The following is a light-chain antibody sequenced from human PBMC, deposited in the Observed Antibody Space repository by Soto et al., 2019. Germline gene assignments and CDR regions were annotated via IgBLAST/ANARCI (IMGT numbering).Light chain of an antibody. V-gene: IGKV1-5*03. Sequence: DIQMTQSPSTLSASVGDSVTITCRASQSISSWLAWYQQKPGKAPKLLIYKASSLESGVPSRFSGSGSGTVFTLTISSLQPDDFATYYCQQYNDYPYTFGQGTKLEIK. CDR1: QSISSW. CDR3: QQYNDYPYT. CDR2: KAS. J-gene: IGKJ2*01.